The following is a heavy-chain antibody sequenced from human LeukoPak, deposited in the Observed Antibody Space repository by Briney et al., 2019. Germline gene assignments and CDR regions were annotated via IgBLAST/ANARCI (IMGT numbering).Heavy chain of an antibody. D-gene: IGHD2-2*01. CDR3: ATSRDCTSTSWYANFDY. V-gene: IGHV1-69*04. Sequence: SVKVSCKASGGTFSSYAISWVRQAPGQGLEWMGRIIPILGIANYAQKFQDRVTITADKSTSTAYMELSSLRSEDTAVYYCATSRDCTSTSWYANFDYWGQGTLVTVSS. CDR2: IIPILGIA. J-gene: IGHJ4*02. CDR1: GGTFSSYA.